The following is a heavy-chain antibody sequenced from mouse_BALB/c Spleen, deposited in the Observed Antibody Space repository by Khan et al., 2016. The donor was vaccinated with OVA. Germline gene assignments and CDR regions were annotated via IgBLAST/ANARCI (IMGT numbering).Heavy chain of an antibody. D-gene: IGHD6-2*01. Sequence: QIQLVQSGPELKKPGETVKISCKASGYTFTNYGMNWVKQAPGKGLKWMGWINTYTGEPTYADDFKGRFVFSLETSASTAYLQISNLKNEDMTTYFCARISAYCYSDVWGEGTTVTVSS. CDR3: ARISAYCYSDV. J-gene: IGHJ1*01. V-gene: IGHV9-1*02. CDR1: GYTFTNYG. CDR2: INTYTGEP.